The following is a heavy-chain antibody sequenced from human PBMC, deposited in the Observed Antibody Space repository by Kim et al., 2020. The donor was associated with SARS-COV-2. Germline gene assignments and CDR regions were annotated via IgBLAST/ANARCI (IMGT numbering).Heavy chain of an antibody. Sequence: SVKVSCKASGGTFSSYAISWVRQAPGQGLEWMGRIIPIFGIANYAQRFQGRVTITADKSTSTAYMELSSLRSEDTAVYYCALERGDGSGGYLDPWGQGTLVTVSS. V-gene: IGHV1-69*04. J-gene: IGHJ5*02. CDR2: IIPIFGIA. CDR1: GGTFSSYA. CDR3: ALERGDGSGGYLDP. D-gene: IGHD3-10*01.